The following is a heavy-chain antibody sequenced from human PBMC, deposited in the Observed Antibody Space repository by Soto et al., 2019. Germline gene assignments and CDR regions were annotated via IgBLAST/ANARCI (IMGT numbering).Heavy chain of an antibody. Sequence: QVQLVQSGAEVKKPGASVKVSWKASGYTFTSYDINWVRQATGQGLEWMGWMNPNSGNTGYAQKLQGRVTMTRNTSISTAYMELSSLRSEDTAVYYCAREGDCSGGSCYSFYWFDPWGQGTLVTVSS. V-gene: IGHV1-8*01. CDR2: MNPNSGNT. CDR1: GYTFTSYD. J-gene: IGHJ5*02. D-gene: IGHD2-15*01. CDR3: AREGDCSGGSCYSFYWFDP.